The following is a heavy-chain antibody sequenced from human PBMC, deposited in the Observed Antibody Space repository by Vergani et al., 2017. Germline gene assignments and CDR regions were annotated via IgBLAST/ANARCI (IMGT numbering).Heavy chain of an antibody. CDR1: GFTFSSYG. Sequence: QVQLVESGGGVVQPGGSLRLSCAASGFTFSSYGMHWVRQAPGKGLEWVAFIRYDGSNKYYADSVKGRFTISGDNSKNTLYLQMNSLRAEDTAVYYCAKGAYSSRWYFDLWGRGTLVTVSS. J-gene: IGHJ2*01. D-gene: IGHD6-13*01. CDR3: AKGAYSSRWYFDL. V-gene: IGHV3-30*02. CDR2: IRYDGSNK.